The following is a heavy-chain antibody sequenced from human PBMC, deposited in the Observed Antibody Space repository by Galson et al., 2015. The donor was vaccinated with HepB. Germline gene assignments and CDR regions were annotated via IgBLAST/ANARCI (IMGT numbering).Heavy chain of an antibody. CDR1: GGTFSSYA. V-gene: IGHV1-69*13. D-gene: IGHD3-3*01. Sequence: SVKVSCKASGGTFSSYAISWVRQAPGQGLEWMGGIIPIFGTANYAQKFQGRVTITAAESTSTAYMELSSLRSEDTAVYYCAGKYYDFWSGYYTGMAPSRGAGYYYYYMDVWGKGTTVTVSS. CDR2: IIPIFGTA. CDR3: AGKYYDFWSGYYTGMAPSRGAGYYYYYMDV. J-gene: IGHJ6*03.